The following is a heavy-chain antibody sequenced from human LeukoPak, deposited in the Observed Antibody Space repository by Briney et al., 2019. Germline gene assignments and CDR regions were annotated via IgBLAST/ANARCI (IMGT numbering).Heavy chain of an antibody. V-gene: IGHV3-48*03. CDR3: ARAGYSMDTEYFQH. J-gene: IGHJ1*01. CDR2: ISNSGTAI. Sequence: PGGSLRLSCAASGFTFSSYEMNWVRQAPGKGLEWVSYISNSGTAIYYADSVKGRFTISRDNAKSSLYLRMNSLRAEDTAVYYCARAGYSMDTEYFQHWGQGTLVTVSS. D-gene: IGHD5-18*01. CDR1: GFTFSSYE.